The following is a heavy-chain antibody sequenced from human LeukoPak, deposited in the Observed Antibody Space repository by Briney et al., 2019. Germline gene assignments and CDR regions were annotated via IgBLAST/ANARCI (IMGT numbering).Heavy chain of an antibody. CDR1: GFTFSETW. V-gene: IGHV3-7*01. Sequence: GGSLRLSCVASGFTFSETWMHWVRRVPGKGLEWVGNIQPDGSDKYYVDSVEGRFTISRDNLKKSLYLEMSSLRADDTAVYYCARPGVAVGACDIRGQGKEVTVSS. CDR2: IQPDGSDK. CDR3: ARPGVAVGACDI. J-gene: IGHJ3*02. D-gene: IGHD2-15*01.